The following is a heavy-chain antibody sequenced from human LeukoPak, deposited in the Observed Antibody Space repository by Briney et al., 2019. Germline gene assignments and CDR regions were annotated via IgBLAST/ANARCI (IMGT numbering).Heavy chain of an antibody. J-gene: IGHJ4*02. CDR2: IKQDGSEI. CDR3: ARWAESNDY. CDR1: GFTFSRYW. V-gene: IGHV3-7*05. Sequence: PGGSLRLSCAASGFTFSRYWMSWVRQAPGKGLEWVANIKQDGSEIYYVASVKGRFTISRDGAKNSLYLQMNSLRADDTAVYYCARWAESNDYWGQGTLVTVSS.